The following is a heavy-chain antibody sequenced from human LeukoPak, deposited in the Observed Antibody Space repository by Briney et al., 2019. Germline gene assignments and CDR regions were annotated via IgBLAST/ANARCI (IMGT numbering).Heavy chain of an antibody. CDR3: ARDQVGTMPEDY. CDR2: IETDGTRA. Sequence: PGGSLRLSCAVSGFTFSEHRTHWVRQVPGKGLEWISWIETDGTRAGYVDSVRGRFTVSRDNAKSTLYLQMNSLRAEDTAVYYCARDQVGTMPEDYWGQGTLVTVSS. J-gene: IGHJ4*02. CDR1: GFTFSEHR. V-gene: IGHV3-74*01. D-gene: IGHD1-26*01.